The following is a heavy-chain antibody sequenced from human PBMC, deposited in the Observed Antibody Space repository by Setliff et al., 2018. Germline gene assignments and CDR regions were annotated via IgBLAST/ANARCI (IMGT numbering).Heavy chain of an antibody. CDR3: AREGVDTRSSTDYRYYMDV. D-gene: IGHD5-18*01. J-gene: IGHJ6*03. Sequence: SVKVSCKASGYPLTAYYIHWVRQAPGQGLEWMGGTIPMFGSTSYAQKFQGRVTIITDESTSTAFMQLSSLTSDDTAVYYCAREGVDTRSSTDYRYYMDVWGKGTTVTVSS. CDR1: GYPLTAYY. CDR2: TIPMFGST. V-gene: IGHV1-69*05.